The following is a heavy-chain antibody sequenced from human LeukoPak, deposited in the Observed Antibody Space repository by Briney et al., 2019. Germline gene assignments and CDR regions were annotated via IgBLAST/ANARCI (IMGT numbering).Heavy chain of an antibody. D-gene: IGHD3-9*01. V-gene: IGHV1-3*01. CDR2: INVGNGNT. CDR3: ARAPLFDWLPDY. J-gene: IGHJ4*02. CDR1: GYTFISYA. Sequence: GASVKVSFKASGYTFISYAMHWVRQAPGQRLEWMGWINVGNGNTKYSQKFQGRVTITRDTSASTAYMELSSLRSEDTAVYYCARAPLFDWLPDYWGQGTLVTVSS.